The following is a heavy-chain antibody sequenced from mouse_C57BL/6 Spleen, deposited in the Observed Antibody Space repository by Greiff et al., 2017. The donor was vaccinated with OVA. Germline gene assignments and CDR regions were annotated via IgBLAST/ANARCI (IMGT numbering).Heavy chain of an antibody. V-gene: IGHV1-54*01. CDR1: GYAFTNYL. CDR3: ARYDDYDAY. Sequence: QVQLQQSGAELVRPGTSVKVSCKASGYAFTNYLIEWVKQRPGQGLEWIGVINPGSGGTNYNEKFKGKATLTADKSSSTAYMQLSSLTSEDSAVYFCARYDDYDAYWGQGTLVTVSA. CDR2: INPGSGGT. J-gene: IGHJ3*01. D-gene: IGHD2-4*01.